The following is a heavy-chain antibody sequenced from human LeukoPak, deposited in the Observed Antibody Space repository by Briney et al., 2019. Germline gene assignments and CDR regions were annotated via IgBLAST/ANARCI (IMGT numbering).Heavy chain of an antibody. D-gene: IGHD2-21*02. V-gene: IGHV3-21*01. CDR3: ARDLAYCGGDCYPGWVFDY. J-gene: IGHJ4*02. CDR2: ISSSSSYI. CDR1: GFTFSSYS. Sequence: PGGSLRLSCAASGFTFSSYSMNWVRQAPGKGLEWVSSISSSSSYIYYADSVKGRFTISRDNAKNSLYLQMNSLRAEDTAVYYCARDLAYCGGDCYPGWVFDYWGQGTLVTVSS.